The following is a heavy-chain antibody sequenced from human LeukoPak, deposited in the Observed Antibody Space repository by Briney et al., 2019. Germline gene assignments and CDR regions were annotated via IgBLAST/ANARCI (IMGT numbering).Heavy chain of an antibody. D-gene: IGHD1-26*01. V-gene: IGHV4-59*08. J-gene: IGHJ4*02. CDR3: ARHPDVYSGSYRIDY. Sequence: PSETLSLTCTVSGGSISSYYWSWIRQPAGKGLEWIGYIYYSGSTNYNPSLKSRVTISVDTSKNQFSLKLSSVTAADTAVYYCARHPDVYSGSYRIDYWGQGTLVTVSS. CDR1: GGSISSYY. CDR2: IYYSGST.